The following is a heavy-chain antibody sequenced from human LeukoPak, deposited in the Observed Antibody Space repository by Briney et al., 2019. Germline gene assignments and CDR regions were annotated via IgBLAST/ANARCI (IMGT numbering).Heavy chain of an antibody. CDR1: GGSISSGGYY. CDR3: ARDKACYYDSSTHAFDI. D-gene: IGHD3-22*01. J-gene: IGHJ3*02. CDR2: IYYSGST. V-gene: IGHV4-31*03. Sequence: SETLSLTCTVSGGSISSGGYYWSWIRQHPGKGLEWIGYIYYSGSTYYNPSLKSRVTISVDTSKNQFSLKLSSVTAADTAVYYCARDKACYYDSSTHAFDIWGQGTMVTVSS.